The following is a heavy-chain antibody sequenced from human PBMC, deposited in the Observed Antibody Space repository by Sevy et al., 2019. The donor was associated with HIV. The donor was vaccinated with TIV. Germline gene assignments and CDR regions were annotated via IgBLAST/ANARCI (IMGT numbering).Heavy chain of an antibody. CDR1: GFKFNGHG. CDR2: ISHDGDNK. D-gene: IGHD3-3*01. V-gene: IGHV3-30*14. CDR3: ARDFEVNNWRVVGAFDM. J-gene: IGHJ3*02. Sequence: GGSLRLSCVAPGFKFNGHGIHWVRQAPGKGLQWVAGISHDGDNKIYGDSVKGRFSISVDQSKNTVYLQMGTLTPEDTAIYYCARDFEVNNWRVVGAFDMWGLGTLVTVSS.